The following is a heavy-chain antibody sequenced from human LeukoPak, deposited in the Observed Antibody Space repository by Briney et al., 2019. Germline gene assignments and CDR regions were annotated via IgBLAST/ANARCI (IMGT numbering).Heavy chain of an antibody. Sequence: PSETLSLTCTVSGGSVSSGSYYWSWIRQPPGKGLEWIGYIYYSGSTNYNPSLKSRVTISVDTSKNRFSLKLSSVTAADTAAYYCARTDRYYDILTGYYSHNWFDPWGQGTLVTVSS. V-gene: IGHV4-61*01. CDR1: GGSVSSGSYY. J-gene: IGHJ5*02. CDR3: ARTDRYYDILTGYYSHNWFDP. CDR2: IYYSGST. D-gene: IGHD3-9*01.